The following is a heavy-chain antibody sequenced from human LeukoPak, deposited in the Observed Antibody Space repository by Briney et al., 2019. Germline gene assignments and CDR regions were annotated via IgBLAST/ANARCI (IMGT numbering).Heavy chain of an antibody. J-gene: IGHJ4*02. D-gene: IGHD6-13*01. CDR3: AREAYSGLGY. CDR1: GFTFSDVW. Sequence: GSLRLSCVASGFTFSDVWMSWIRQPPGKGLEWIGEINHSGSTNYNPSLKSRVTISVDTSKNQFSLKLSSVTAADTAVYYCAREAYSGLGYWGQGTLVTVSS. CDR2: INHSGST. V-gene: IGHV4-34*01.